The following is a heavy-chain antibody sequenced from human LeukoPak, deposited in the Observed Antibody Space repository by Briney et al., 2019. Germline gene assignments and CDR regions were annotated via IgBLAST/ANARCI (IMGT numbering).Heavy chain of an antibody. V-gene: IGHV1-69*06. J-gene: IGHJ5*02. CDR1: GGTFSSYA. D-gene: IGHD4/OR15-4a*01. CDR2: IIPISGTA. CDR3: ARDATLTTTGSIRWFDP. Sequence: SVKVSCKASGGTFSSYAISWVRQAPGQGLEWMGGIIPISGTANYAQKFQGRVTITADKSTSTAYMELSSLRSEDTAVYYCARDATLTTTGSIRWFDPWGQGTLVTVSS.